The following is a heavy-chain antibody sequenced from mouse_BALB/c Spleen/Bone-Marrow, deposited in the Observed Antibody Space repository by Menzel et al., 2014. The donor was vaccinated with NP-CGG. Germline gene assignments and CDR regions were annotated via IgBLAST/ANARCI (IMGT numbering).Heavy chain of an antibody. CDR3: ARLSYYGRFAY. Sequence: EVQLVESGGGLVQPGGSLKLSCAASGLDFSRYWMSWVRQAPGKGLEWIGEINPDSSTINYTPSLKYKFIISRDNAKNTLYLQMSKVRSEDTALYYCARLSYYGRFAYWGQGTLVTVSA. J-gene: IGHJ3*01. CDR2: INPDSSTI. V-gene: IGHV4-1*02. D-gene: IGHD1-1*01. CDR1: GLDFSRYW.